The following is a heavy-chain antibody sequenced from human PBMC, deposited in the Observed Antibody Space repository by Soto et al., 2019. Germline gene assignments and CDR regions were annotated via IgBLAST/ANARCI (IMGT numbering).Heavy chain of an antibody. CDR1: GFTFSSYS. CDR3: ARDTKMQAVVEY. Sequence: GGSLRLSCAASGFTFSSYSMNWVRQAPGKGLEWVSSISSSSSYIYYADSVKGRFTISRDNAKNSLYLQMNSLRAEDTAVYYCARDTKMQAVVEYWGQGTLVTVSS. V-gene: IGHV3-21*01. CDR2: ISSSSSYI. D-gene: IGHD2-2*01. J-gene: IGHJ4*02.